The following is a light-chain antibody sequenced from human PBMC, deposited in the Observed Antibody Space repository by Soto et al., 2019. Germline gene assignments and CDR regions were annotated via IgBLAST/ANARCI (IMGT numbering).Light chain of an antibody. CDR1: QSISSW. V-gene: IGKV1-5*03. CDR2: KAS. CDR3: QQYNSYLWT. Sequence: DIQMTQSPSTLSASVGDRVTITCRASQSISSWLAWFQQKPGKAPKLLIYKASNLDSGVPSRFSGSGSGTEFTLTISALHPDDFATYYCQQYNSYLWTFGQGTKVEI. J-gene: IGKJ1*01.